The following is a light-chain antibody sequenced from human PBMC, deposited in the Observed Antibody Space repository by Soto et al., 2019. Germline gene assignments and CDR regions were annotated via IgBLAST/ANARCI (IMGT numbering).Light chain of an antibody. V-gene: IGKV1-5*01. CDR2: DAS. CDR1: ESMRTW. Sequence: DIQMTQSPSTLSASVGDRVTITCRASESMRTWLAWYQQKPGQAPKLLIYDASTLQSGVPSRFSGRGSGTEFTLTISNLQPDDFATYYCQKYHSYFSPGTQVEIK. CDR3: QKYHSY. J-gene: IGKJ3*01.